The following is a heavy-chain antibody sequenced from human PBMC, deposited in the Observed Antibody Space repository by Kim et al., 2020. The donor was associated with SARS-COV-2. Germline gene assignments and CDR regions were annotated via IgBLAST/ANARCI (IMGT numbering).Heavy chain of an antibody. J-gene: IGHJ4*02. D-gene: IGHD3-16*01. CDR2: ST. Sequence: STGYADSVQGRLTISRDNARSSLYLQMNRLRADDTALYHCVRGYAGGPFDFWGQGVLVTVSS. V-gene: IGHV3-20*01. CDR3: VRGYAGGPFDF.